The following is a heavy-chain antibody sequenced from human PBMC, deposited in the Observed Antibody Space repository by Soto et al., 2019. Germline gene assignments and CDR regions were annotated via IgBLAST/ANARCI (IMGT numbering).Heavy chain of an antibody. J-gene: IGHJ6*02. V-gene: IGHV3-23*01. D-gene: IGHD3-16*01. CDR1: GFTFSSYA. CDR3: ARDLIPKRNYYGMDV. Sequence: GGSLRLSCAASGFTFSSYAMSWVRQAPGKGLEWVSAISGSGGSTYYADSVKGRFTISRDNSKNTLYLQMNSLRAEDTAVYYCARDLIPKRNYYGMDVWGQGTTVTVSS. CDR2: ISGSGGST.